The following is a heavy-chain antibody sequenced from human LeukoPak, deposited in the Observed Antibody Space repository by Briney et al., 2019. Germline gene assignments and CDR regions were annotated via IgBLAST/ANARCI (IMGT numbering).Heavy chain of an antibody. CDR3: VREVRWKNAFDI. Sequence: PGGSLRLSCAASGFTFSSYSMNWVRQAPGKGLEWVANIKQDGSEKYYVDSVKGRFTISRDNAKNSLYLQMNSLRAEDTAVYYCVREVRWKNAFDIWGQGTMVTVSS. CDR1: GFTFSSYS. D-gene: IGHD1-1*01. CDR2: IKQDGSEK. V-gene: IGHV3-7*01. J-gene: IGHJ3*02.